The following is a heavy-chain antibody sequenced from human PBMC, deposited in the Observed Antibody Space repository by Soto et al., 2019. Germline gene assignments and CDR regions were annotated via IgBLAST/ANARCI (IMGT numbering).Heavy chain of an antibody. Sequence: ASVKVSCKASGYTFTSYGISWVRQAPGQGLEWMGWINPNTGVTYYAQQFQGRVTLTRDTSISTAYMEMTRLRSDDTAVYYCAREGMEAHFDYWGQGTLVTVSS. V-gene: IGHV1-2*02. CDR3: AREGMEAHFDY. CDR2: INPNTGVT. D-gene: IGHD2-8*01. J-gene: IGHJ4*02. CDR1: GYTFTSYG.